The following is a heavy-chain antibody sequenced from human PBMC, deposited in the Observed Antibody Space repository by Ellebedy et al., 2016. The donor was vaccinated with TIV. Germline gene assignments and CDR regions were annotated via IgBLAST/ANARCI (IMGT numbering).Heavy chain of an antibody. CDR3: ARDLDKSSGWYGGAAY. CDR1: GFTFSPYA. V-gene: IGHV3-23*01. D-gene: IGHD6-19*01. J-gene: IGHJ4*02. Sequence: GESLKISCAASGFTFSPYAMVWVRQAPGKGLEWVSGIVGSGAQKYADSVKGRFTVSRDNSMTTVYLEMNSLRAEDTAIYYCARDLDKSSGWYGGAAYWGQGTQVTVSS. CDR2: IVGSGA.